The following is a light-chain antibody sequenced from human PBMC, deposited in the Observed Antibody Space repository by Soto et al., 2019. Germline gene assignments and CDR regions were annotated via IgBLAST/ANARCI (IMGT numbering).Light chain of an antibody. CDR2: DAS. J-gene: IGKJ2*01. Sequence: EIVLTQSPGTLSLSPGERATLSCRTSQSVSSTYLAWYQQKPGQAPRLLIYDASSRATGIPDRFSGSGSGTDFTLTISRLEPEDFAVYYCQQYSSSPYTFGQGTNLEIK. CDR3: QQYSSSPYT. CDR1: QSVSSTY. V-gene: IGKV3-20*01.